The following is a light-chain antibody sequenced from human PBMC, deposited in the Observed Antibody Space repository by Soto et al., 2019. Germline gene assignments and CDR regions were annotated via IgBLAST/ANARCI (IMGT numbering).Light chain of an antibody. V-gene: IGLV2-8*01. CDR3: ICHAGGSNWV. CDR2: DVT. CDR1: SSDVGTHGY. Sequence: QSALTQPPSASGSPGQSVTISCTGTSSDVGTHGYVSWYQQHAGKAPKLMIYDVTKRPSGVPDRFSGSQSANTGYLTVSGLQAEDAPDYYCICHAGGSNWVFGGGTKLTLL. J-gene: IGLJ3*02.